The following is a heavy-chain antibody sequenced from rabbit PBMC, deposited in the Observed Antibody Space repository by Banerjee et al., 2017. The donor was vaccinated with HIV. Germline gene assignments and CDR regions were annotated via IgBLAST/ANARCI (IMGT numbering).Heavy chain of an antibody. CDR1: GFSLSSYY. Sequence: QEQLVESGGGLVQPEGSLTLTCTASGFSLSSYYMCWVRQAPGKGPEWIAYIYAGSSGSTYYASWAKGRFTNSKTSSTTVTLQMASLTAADTATYFCARGYAGYAGYGYAMDYFNLWGPGTLVTVS. D-gene: IGHD6-1*01. CDR2: IYAGSSGST. CDR3: ARGYAGYAGYGYAMDYFNL. J-gene: IGHJ4*01. V-gene: IGHV1S45*01.